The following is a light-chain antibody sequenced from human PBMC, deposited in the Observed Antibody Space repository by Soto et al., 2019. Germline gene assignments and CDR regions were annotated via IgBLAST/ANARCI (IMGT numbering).Light chain of an antibody. CDR3: QHANSSPPSLT. J-gene: IGKJ4*01. CDR1: QGITSW. Sequence: DIQMTQSPSSVSASVGDTVTITCRASQGITSWLAWYQQKPGKAPRLLIYTVSNLQSGVPSRFSGSRSWADFTLTISSLQPEDFATYYCQHANSSPPSLTFGGGTKVQIK. CDR2: TVS. V-gene: IGKV1D-12*01.